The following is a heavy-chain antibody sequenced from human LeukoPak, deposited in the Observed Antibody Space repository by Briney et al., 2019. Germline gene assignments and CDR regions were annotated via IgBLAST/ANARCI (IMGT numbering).Heavy chain of an antibody. D-gene: IGHD4-17*01. CDR3: ARVGAQLTTVTTFDLTKYYFDY. CDR2: INPSGGGT. CDR1: GYDFTRYY. V-gene: IGHV1-46*01. Sequence: ASVKVSCKASGYDFTRYYIHWVRQAPGQGLEWMGVINPSGGGTTYAEKFQGRVTMTRDTSTSTVYMDLNSLTSEDTAVYYCARVGAQLTTVTTFDLTKYYFDYWGQGTLVTVSS. J-gene: IGHJ4*02.